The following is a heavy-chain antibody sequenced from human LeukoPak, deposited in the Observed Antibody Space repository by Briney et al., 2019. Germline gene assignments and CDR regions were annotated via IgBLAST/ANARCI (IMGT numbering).Heavy chain of an antibody. J-gene: IGHJ5*02. D-gene: IGHD6-19*01. CDR3: ARAVIAVAGTRRTSQYNWFDP. Sequence: ASVKVSCKASGYSFTGSAMNWVRQAPGQGLEWMGWINPNSGGTNYAQKFQGRVTMTRDTSISTAYMELSRLRSDDTAVYYCARAVIAVAGTRRTSQYNWFDPWGQGTLVTVSS. CDR2: INPNSGGT. V-gene: IGHV1-2*02. CDR1: GYSFTGSA.